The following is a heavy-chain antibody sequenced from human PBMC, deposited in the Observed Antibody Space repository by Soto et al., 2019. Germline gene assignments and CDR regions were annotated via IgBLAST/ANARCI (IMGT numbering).Heavy chain of an antibody. CDR2: INHSGST. D-gene: IGHD4-4*01. Sequence: SETLSLTCAVYGGSFSGYYWSWIRQPPGKGLEWIGEINHSGSTNYNPSLKSRVTISVDTSKNQFSLKLSSVTAADTAVYYCARGTVTTTYFDYWGQGTLVTVSS. J-gene: IGHJ4*02. CDR3: ARGTVTTTYFDY. V-gene: IGHV4-34*01. CDR1: GGSFSGYY.